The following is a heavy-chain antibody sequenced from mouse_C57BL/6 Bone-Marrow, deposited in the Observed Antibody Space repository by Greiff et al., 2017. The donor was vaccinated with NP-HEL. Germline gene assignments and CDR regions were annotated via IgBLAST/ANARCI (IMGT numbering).Heavy chain of an antibody. D-gene: IGHD1-1*01. CDR1: GYTFTSYT. CDR3: ASCYYYGSSSMDY. V-gene: IGHV1-4*01. Sequence: VQLQQSGAELARPGASVKMSCKASGYTFTSYTMHWVKQRPGQGLEWIGYINPSSGYTKYNQKFKDKATLTADKSSSTAYMQLSSLTSEDSAVYYCASCYYYGSSSMDYWGQGTSVTVSS. CDR2: INPSSGYT. J-gene: IGHJ4*01.